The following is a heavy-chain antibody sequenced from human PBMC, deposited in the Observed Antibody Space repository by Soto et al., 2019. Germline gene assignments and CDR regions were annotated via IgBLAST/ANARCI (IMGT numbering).Heavy chain of an antibody. J-gene: IGHJ4*02. D-gene: IGHD4-17*01. CDR3: AKGGRVTTVTTHFDY. V-gene: IGHV3-23*01. CDR1: GFTFSNYA. Sequence: EVQLLESGGGLVQPGGSLRLSCAASGFTFSNYAMSWVRQAPGKGLEWVSGISGSGGSTYYADSVKGRFTISRDNSRNTLFMQRNSLRAEDTAIYYCAKGGRVTTVTTHFDYWGQGTLLTVSS. CDR2: ISGSGGST.